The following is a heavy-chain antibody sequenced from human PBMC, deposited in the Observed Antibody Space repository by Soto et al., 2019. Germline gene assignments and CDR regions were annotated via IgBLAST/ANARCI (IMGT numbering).Heavy chain of an antibody. V-gene: IGHV5-10-1*01. CDR3: ARPASGGSRDAFDV. D-gene: IGHD2-15*01. J-gene: IGHJ3*01. CDR1: GYSFATFW. CDR2: IDPTDSFT. Sequence: GESLEISGNASGYSFATFWLNWVGQTPGKGLEWLGRIDPTDSFTNYSPPFEGHVTISVDRSISTAYLQWNPLQASDTAIYYCARPASGGSRDAFDVWGQGTTVTVSS.